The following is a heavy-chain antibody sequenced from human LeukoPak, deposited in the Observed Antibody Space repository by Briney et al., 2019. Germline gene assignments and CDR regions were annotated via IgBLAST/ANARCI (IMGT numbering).Heavy chain of an antibody. Sequence: PSETLSLTCTVSGGSISSYYWSWIRQPPGKGLEWIGYIYYSGSTNYNPSLKSRVTISVDSSKNQFSLKLSSVTAADTAVYYCARTTEGGYTYDYFYYYYMDVWGKGTTVTVSS. V-gene: IGHV4-59*01. J-gene: IGHJ6*03. CDR3: ARTTEGGYTYDYFYYYYMDV. CDR2: IYYSGST. CDR1: GGSISSYY. D-gene: IGHD5-18*01.